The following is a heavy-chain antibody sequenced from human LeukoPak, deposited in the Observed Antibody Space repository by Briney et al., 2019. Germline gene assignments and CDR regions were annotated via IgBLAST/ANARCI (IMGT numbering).Heavy chain of an antibody. CDR2: ISGSDGTS. J-gene: IGHJ4*02. CDR1: GFTFNSFA. Sequence: GGSLRLSCAASGFTFNSFAMNSVPQAPGKGLEWVSSISGSDGTSHYADFVKGRFTISRDNTKNTLYLQMNSLRAEDTAAYYCAKSLGVGGYTRYKGFDQWGQGTLVVVSS. V-gene: IGHV3-23*01. D-gene: IGHD3-16*02. CDR3: AKSLGVGGYTRYKGFDQ.